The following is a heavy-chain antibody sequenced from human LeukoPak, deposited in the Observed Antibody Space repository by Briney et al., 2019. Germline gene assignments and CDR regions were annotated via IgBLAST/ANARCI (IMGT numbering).Heavy chain of an antibody. D-gene: IGHD3-22*01. Sequence: GGSPRLSCAASGFTFSNAWMSWVCQAPGKGLEWVGRIKSKPDDGTTDYAAPVKGRFTISRDDSKNTLHLQMNSLKIEDTAVYYCTTGERRFDSSGFYPYYFDFWGQGTLVTVSS. J-gene: IGHJ4*02. CDR1: GFTFSNAW. CDR3: TTGERRFDSSGFYPYYFDF. V-gene: IGHV3-15*01. CDR2: IKSKPDDGTT.